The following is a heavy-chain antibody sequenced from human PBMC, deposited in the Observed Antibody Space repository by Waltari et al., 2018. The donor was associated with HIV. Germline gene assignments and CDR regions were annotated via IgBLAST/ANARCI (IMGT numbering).Heavy chain of an antibody. J-gene: IGHJ3*02. V-gene: IGHV4-61*02. CDR3: ARRGIQLWFYAFDI. D-gene: IGHD5-18*01. CDR2: IYTSGVT. Sequence: QVQLQESGPGLVKPSQTLSLTCTVSGGSISSGSYYWSWIRQPAGKGLEWIGRIYTSGVTNYNPPLKSRVTISVDTSKNQFSLKLSSVTAADTAVYYCARRGIQLWFYAFDIWGQGTMVTVSS. CDR1: GGSISSGSYY.